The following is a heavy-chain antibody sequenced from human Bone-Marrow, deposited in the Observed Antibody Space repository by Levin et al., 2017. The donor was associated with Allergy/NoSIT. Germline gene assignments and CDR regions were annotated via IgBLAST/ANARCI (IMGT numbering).Heavy chain of an antibody. CDR1: GGVIGDNH. J-gene: IGHJ4*02. CDR2: LYPSGST. Sequence: PSETLSLTCTASGGVIGDNHWSWIRRPAGQGLQWIGRLYPSGSTDYNPSLKIRVSMSLDKSKNQFSLRLRSVTAADTAVYYCARDILRSSGWYGLDEWGQGTLVTVSS. CDR3: ARDILRSSGWYGLDE. V-gene: IGHV4-4*07. D-gene: IGHD6-19*01.